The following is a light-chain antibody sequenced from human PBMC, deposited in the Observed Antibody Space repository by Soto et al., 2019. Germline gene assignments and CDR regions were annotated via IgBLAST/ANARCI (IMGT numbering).Light chain of an antibody. J-gene: IGKJ4*01. CDR2: GAS. V-gene: IGKV3-15*01. CDR3: QQYNDWPLT. CDR1: QSVSSN. Sequence: IVMTQSPATLSVSPGDRATLSCRASQSVSSNLAWYQQKPGQAPRIIIYGASTRATGIPARFSGSWSGTECTLTISSLQSEDVAVYYCQQYNDWPLTFGGGTKVDIK.